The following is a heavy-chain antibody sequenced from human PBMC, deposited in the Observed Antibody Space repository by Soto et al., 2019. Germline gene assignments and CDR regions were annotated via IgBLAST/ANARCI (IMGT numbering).Heavy chain of an antibody. CDR3: ARAMPGMDV. Sequence: QVQLVESGGGVVQPGTSLRLSCAGSGFTFSAFAMHWVRQAPGKGLGGGALILSDGSNEAYADSVRGRFTISRDNSKNTLYLQMNSLGVEDTAVYYCARAMPGMDVWGQGTTVTVSS. CDR2: ILSDGSNE. D-gene: IGHD2-2*01. CDR1: GFTFSAFA. V-gene: IGHV3-30-3*01. J-gene: IGHJ6*02.